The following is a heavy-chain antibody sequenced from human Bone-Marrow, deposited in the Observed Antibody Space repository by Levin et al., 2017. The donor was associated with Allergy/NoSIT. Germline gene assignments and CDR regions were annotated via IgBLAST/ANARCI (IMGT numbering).Heavy chain of an antibody. J-gene: IGHJ4*02. CDR2: ISYDGSSK. D-gene: IGHD5-12*01. Sequence: GESLKISCVASGFTFRNYGLHWVRQAPGKGLEWEAGISYDGSSKYYADSVKGRFTISRDNSKNALYMQMDSLRAEDTAVYFCAREIIPSGYERGYFDLWGQGTLVTVSS. CDR3: AREIIPSGYERGYFDL. V-gene: IGHV3-30*04. CDR1: GFTFRNYG.